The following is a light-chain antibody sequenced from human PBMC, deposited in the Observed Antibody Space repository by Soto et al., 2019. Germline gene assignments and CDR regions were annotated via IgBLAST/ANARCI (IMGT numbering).Light chain of an antibody. V-gene: IGKV3-11*01. CDR3: QHRSNWPRT. J-gene: IGKJ3*01. CDR2: DAS. CDR1: QSVSTY. Sequence: EIVLTQSPATLSLSPGERATLSCRASQSVSTYLAWYQQKPGQAPRLLIYDASNRATGIPARFTGSGSGTDFTLTISSLEPEDFAVYYCQHRSNWPRTFGPGTKVDIK.